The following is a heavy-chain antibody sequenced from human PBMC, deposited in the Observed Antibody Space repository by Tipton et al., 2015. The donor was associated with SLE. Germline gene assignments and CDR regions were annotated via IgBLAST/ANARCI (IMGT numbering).Heavy chain of an antibody. J-gene: IGHJ4*02. D-gene: IGHD1-14*01. CDR2: ISGSGNTI. CDR1: GFTFSSYE. CDR3: AKDSGTATGELDS. Sequence: GSLRLSCAASGFTFSSYEMNWVRQAPGKGLEWISYISGSGNTIYYADSVKGRFTISRDNAKSSLYLQMNSLRVEDTAKYYCAKDSGTATGELDSWGQGTLVTVSS. V-gene: IGHV3-48*03.